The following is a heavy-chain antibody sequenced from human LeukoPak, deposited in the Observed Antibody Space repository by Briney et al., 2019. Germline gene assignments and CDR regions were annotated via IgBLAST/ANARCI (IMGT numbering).Heavy chain of an antibody. CDR1: GYTFTGYY. Sequence: GASVKVSCKASGYTFTGYYMHWVRQAPGQGLEWMGRINPNSGGTNYAQKSQGRVTMTRDTSISTAYMELSRLRSDDTAVYYCATVSPRQLWLTGGLRYWGQGTLVTVSS. V-gene: IGHV1-2*06. J-gene: IGHJ4*02. CDR3: ATVSPRQLWLTGGLRY. D-gene: IGHD5-18*01. CDR2: INPNSGGT.